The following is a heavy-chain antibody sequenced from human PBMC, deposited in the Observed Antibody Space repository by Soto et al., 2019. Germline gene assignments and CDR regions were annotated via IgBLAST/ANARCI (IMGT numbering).Heavy chain of an antibody. CDR2: SYYSGST. V-gene: IGHV4-59*01. CDR3: ARRYGRAFDY. D-gene: IGHD2-15*01. J-gene: IGHJ4*02. CDR1: GCSTSSYY. Sequence: QVQLQASGPGLVTPSETLSLTCTVSGCSTSSYYWSWLRQPPGQGREWIGYSYYSGSTNYNPSLKRRVTISVDTAKIQFSLKLRSATSADTAVYYCARRYGRAFDYGGQGTLVSVS.